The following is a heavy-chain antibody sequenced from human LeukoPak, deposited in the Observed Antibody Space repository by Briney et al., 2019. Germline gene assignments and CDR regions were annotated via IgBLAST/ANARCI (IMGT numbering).Heavy chain of an antibody. Sequence: GGSLRLSCAASGFTFSSYAMSWVRQAPGKGLEWVSAIRGSGGSTYYADSVKGRFTISRDNSKNTLHLQMNSLRAEDTAVYYCAKDAKPYYYDSSSYYYAGAFDIWGQGTMVTVSS. CDR3: AKDAKPYYYDSSSYYYAGAFDI. J-gene: IGHJ3*02. V-gene: IGHV3-23*01. CDR2: IRGSGGST. D-gene: IGHD3-22*01. CDR1: GFTFSSYA.